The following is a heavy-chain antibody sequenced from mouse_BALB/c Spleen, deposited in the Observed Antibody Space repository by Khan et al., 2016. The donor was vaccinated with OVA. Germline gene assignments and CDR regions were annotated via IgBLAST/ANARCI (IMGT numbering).Heavy chain of an antibody. Sequence: QIQLVQSGAVLAKPGASVKMSCKASGYTFINYWILWIKQRPGQGLEWIGYINPSTGYTEYNQNFKDKATLTADKSSSTAYMQLSSLTSEDSTVYYCARRGLRWDFDYWGQGTTLTVSS. CDR3: ARRGLRWDFDY. CDR1: GYTFINYW. CDR2: INPSTGYT. V-gene: IGHV1-7*01. J-gene: IGHJ2*01. D-gene: IGHD1-1*01.